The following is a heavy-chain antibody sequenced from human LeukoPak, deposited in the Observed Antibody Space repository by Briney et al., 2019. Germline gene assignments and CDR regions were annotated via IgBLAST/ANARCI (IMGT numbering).Heavy chain of an antibody. V-gene: IGHV1-2*06. J-gene: IGHJ4*02. D-gene: IGHD2-15*01. Sequence: GASVKVSCKASGYTFTGYYMHWVRQAPGQGLEWMGRINPNSGGTNYAQKFQGRVTMTRDTSISTAYMELSRLRSDDTAVYYCARDPGYCGGGSCYSFDYWGQGTLVTVSS. CDR2: INPNSGGT. CDR3: ARDPGYCGGGSCYSFDY. CDR1: GYTFTGYY.